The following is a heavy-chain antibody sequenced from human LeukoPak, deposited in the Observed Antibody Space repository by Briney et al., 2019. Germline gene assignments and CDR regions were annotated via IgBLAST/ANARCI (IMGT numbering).Heavy chain of an antibody. V-gene: IGHV3-23*01. J-gene: IGHJ4*02. CDR1: GFTFSSYG. CDR3: AKAKSYYSNYDY. CDR2: ISGSGANT. D-gene: IGHD4-11*01. Sequence: PGGSLRLSCAASGFTFSSYGMHWVRQAPGKGLEWVSVISGSGANTYYADSVKGRFTISRDNSKNTLYLQVNSLRAEDTAVYYCAKAKSYYSNYDYWGQGTLVTVSS.